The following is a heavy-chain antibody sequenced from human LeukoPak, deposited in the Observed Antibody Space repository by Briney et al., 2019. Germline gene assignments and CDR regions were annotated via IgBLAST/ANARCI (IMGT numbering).Heavy chain of an antibody. D-gene: IGHD3-9*01. V-gene: IGHV1-2*02. CDR1: GYTFTGDY. CDR3: ARGMGRSGVRYFDYYFDY. CDR2: INPNSGGT. J-gene: IGHJ4*02. Sequence: ASVKVSCKASGYTFTGDYIHWVRQAPGQGLEWMGWINPNSGGTNYAQKFQGRVTMARDTSISTAYMELSRLRSDDTAVYYCARGMGRSGVRYFDYYFDYWGQGTLVTVSS.